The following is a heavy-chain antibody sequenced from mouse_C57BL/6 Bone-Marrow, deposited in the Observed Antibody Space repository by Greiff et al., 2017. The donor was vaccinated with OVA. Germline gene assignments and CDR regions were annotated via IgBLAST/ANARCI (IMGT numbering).Heavy chain of an antibody. D-gene: IGHD1-1*01. Sequence: VQLQQSGPGLVAPSQSLSITCTVSGFSLTSYGVDWVRQPPGKGLEWLGVIWGGGSTNYNSALMSRLSISKDNSKSKFFLKMNSLQTDDTAMYYCAKQGYYYGSSHWYFDVWGTGTTVTVSS. CDR3: AKQGYYYGSSHWYFDV. J-gene: IGHJ1*03. V-gene: IGHV2-9*01. CDR2: IWGGGST. CDR1: GFSLTSYG.